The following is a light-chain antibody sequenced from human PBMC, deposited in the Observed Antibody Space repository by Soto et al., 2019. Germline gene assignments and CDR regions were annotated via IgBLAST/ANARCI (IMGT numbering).Light chain of an antibody. CDR1: SSDVGNYKY. V-gene: IGLV2-14*01. Sequence: QSALTQPASVSGSPGQSITISCTGTSSDVGNYKYVSWYQQHPGKAPKLMIYEVSNRPSGVSNRFSGSKSGNTASLTISGLQAEDETDYYCLSYTSSGTYVFGTGTKLTV. J-gene: IGLJ1*01. CDR2: EVS. CDR3: LSYTSSGTYV.